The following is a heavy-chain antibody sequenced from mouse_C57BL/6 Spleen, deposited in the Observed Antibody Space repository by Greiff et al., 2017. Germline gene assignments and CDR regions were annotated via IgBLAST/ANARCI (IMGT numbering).Heavy chain of an antibody. J-gene: IGHJ3*01. Sequence: VQLQQSGAELVRPGASVKLSCKASGYTFTDYYINWVKQRPGQGLEWIARIYPGSGNTYYNEKFKGKATLTAEKSSSTAYMQLSSLTSEDSAVYFCAREGYYGNPFAYWGQGTLVTVSA. D-gene: IGHD2-1*01. V-gene: IGHV1-76*01. CDR2: IYPGSGNT. CDR3: AREGYYGNPFAY. CDR1: GYTFTDYY.